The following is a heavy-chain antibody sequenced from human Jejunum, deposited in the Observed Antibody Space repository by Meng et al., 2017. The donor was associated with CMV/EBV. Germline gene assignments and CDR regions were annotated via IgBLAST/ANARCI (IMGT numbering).Heavy chain of an antibody. CDR1: GFSFSSDG. Sequence: RSLCLSSAASGFSFSSDGVQWVRQAPGKGLECVSTISGSGASAYYAKSVKGRFTITRDNSKKTLYLQMDSLRADDTAVYYCAKLTTNWGQGTLVTVSS. V-gene: IGHV3-23*01. CDR2: ISGSGASA. J-gene: IGHJ4*02. D-gene: IGHD1-1*01. CDR3: AKLTTN.